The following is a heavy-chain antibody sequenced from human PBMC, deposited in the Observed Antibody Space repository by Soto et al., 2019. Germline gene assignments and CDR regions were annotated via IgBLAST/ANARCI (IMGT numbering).Heavy chain of an antibody. J-gene: IGHJ6*02. D-gene: IGHD2-2*01. CDR3: AKDRALENQTPYGMDV. Sequence: EMQLLESGGGLGQPGGSLRLSCVASPITVYNFAAMSWVRQTPERGLEWVSTISGRGDHRYYADSVKGRFTICRDNSKNRLYLQMDGLRVDDTAVYYCAKDRALENQTPYGMDVWGQGTTVTV. CDR1: PITVYNFAA. CDR2: ISGRGDHR. V-gene: IGHV3-23*01.